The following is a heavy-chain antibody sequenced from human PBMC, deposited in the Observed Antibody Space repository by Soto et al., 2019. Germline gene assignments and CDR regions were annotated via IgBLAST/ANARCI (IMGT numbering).Heavy chain of an antibody. CDR1: GGSISSSSYY. Sequence: SETLSLTCTVSGGSISSSSYYWGWIRQPPGKWLEWIGSIYYSGSTYYNPSLKSRVTISVDTSKNQFSLKLSSVTAADTAVYYCASSIRYGDYDYWGQGTLVTVSS. CDR2: IYYSGST. V-gene: IGHV4-39*07. D-gene: IGHD4-17*01. J-gene: IGHJ4*02. CDR3: ASSIRYGDYDY.